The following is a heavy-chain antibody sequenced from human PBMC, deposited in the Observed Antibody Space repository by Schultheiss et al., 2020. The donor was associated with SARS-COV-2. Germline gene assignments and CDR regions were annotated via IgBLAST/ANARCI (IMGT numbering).Heavy chain of an antibody. D-gene: IGHD3-10*01. J-gene: IGHJ5*02. Sequence: GSLRLSCTVSGGSISSYYWSWIRQPPGKGLEWIGYIYYSGSTYYNPSLKSRVTISVDTSKNQFSLKLSSVTAADTAVYYCARDTYYYGSGEFDPWGQGTLVTVSS. CDR3: ARDTYYYGSGEFDP. V-gene: IGHV4-4*08. CDR2: IYYSGST. CDR1: GGSISSYY.